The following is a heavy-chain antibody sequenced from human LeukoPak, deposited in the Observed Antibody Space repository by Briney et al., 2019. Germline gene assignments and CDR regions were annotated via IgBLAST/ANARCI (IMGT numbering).Heavy chain of an antibody. V-gene: IGHV3-48*03. J-gene: IGHJ6*02. D-gene: IGHD4/OR15-4a*01. CDR1: GFTFSSYE. CDR2: ISSSGSNI. CDR3: ATVGAGNYYAMDV. Sequence: PGGSLTLSCAASGFTFSSYEMNWVRQAPGKGLEWVSYISSSGSNIFYADSVKGRFTMSRDNAKNSLYLQLNSLRAEDTAVYYCATVGAGNYYAMDVWGQGTTVTVSS.